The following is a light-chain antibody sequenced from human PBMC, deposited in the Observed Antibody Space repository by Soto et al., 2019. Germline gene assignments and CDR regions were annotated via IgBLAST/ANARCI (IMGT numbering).Light chain of an antibody. CDR1: QSISSN. V-gene: IGKV3-15*01. CDR2: AAS. Sequence: EIVMTQSPATLSVSPGERATLSCRASQSISSNLAWYQQKPGQAPRLLIYAASTGATGIPARFSGSGSGTEFTLTISSLQSEDSAVYYCQQYYNWPTYTFGQGTKLEI. CDR3: QQYYNWPTYT. J-gene: IGKJ2*01.